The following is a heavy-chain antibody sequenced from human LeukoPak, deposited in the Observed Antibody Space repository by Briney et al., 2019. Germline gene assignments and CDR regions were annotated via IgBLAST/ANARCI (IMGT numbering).Heavy chain of an antibody. J-gene: IGHJ4*02. D-gene: IGHD3-3*01. CDR1: GGSISSYY. Sequence: VKPSETLSLTCTVSGGSISSYYWSWIRQPPGKGLEWIGYIYYSGSTNYNPSLKSRVTISVDTSKNQFSLKLSSVTAADTAVYYCARVTTIFGVVTDNFDYWGQGTLVTVSS. CDR3: ARVTTIFGVVTDNFDY. V-gene: IGHV4-59*08. CDR2: IYYSGST.